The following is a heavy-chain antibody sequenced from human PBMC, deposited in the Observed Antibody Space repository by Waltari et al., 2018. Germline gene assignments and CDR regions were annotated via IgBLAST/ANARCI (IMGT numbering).Heavy chain of an antibody. V-gene: IGHV4-34*01. CDR1: GGSFRDYY. J-gene: IGHJ6*02. D-gene: IGHD3-3*01. Sequence: QAQLQQWGAGLLKPSETLSLTCAVYGGSFRDYYWSWIRQSPGRGLEWIGDINDSGTTPNNPALKGRVIRSVDMSKSQFSLKLTSVTAADTALYFCAREKPDYDFWRGHQRIRYFHYPVDVWGQGTTVTVSS. CDR2: INDSGTT. CDR3: AREKPDYDFWRGHQRIRYFHYPVDV.